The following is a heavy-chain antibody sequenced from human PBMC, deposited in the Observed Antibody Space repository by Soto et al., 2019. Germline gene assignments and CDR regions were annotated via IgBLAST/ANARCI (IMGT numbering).Heavy chain of an antibody. CDR2: IYPGDSDT. CDR1: RYSITDYS. J-gene: IGHJ4*02. CDR3: ASHTNSWYYFDH. D-gene: IGHD6-13*01. V-gene: IGHV5-51*01. Sequence: EVQLVQSGAEVKKPGESLKISCKAFRYSITDYSIGWVRQMPGKGLEWMGFIYPGDSDTRYSPSFQGQVTISADKSISTAYLQWSSLKASDSAIYFCASHTNSWYYFDHWGQGTVVTVSS.